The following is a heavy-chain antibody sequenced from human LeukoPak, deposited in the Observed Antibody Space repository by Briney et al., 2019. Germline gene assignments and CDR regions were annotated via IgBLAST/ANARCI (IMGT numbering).Heavy chain of an antibody. Sequence: SETLSLTCTVSGRLISIYYWRWIRQPAGKALEWLGRIYTSGSTNYNTSLKSRVPMPEDTPKNQSSPTLGPLNAPDTADYYGARASYSYDINRCVPFAWG. D-gene: IGHD3-22*01. CDR3: ARASYSYDINRCVPFA. J-gene: IGHJ5*01. CDR1: GRLISIYY. V-gene: IGHV4-4*07. CDR2: IYTSGST.